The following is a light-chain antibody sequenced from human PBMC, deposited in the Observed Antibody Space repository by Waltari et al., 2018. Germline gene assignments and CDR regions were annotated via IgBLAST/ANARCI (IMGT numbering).Light chain of an antibody. CDR1: QNIDTR. J-gene: IGKJ5*01. V-gene: IGKV3-15*01. CDR3: QQYLQWPPAIT. CDR2: GAS. Sequence: ILLTQSPATLSVSRGERATLSCRASQNIDTRLAWYQHKPGQAPRLLIYGASTSAADIPARFSGSGFGTDFSLTINSLQSEDFAVYYCQQYLQWPPAITFGPGTRLDFK.